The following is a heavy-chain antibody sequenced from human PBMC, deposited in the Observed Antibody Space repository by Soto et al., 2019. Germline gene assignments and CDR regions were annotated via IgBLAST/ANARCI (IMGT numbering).Heavy chain of an antibody. J-gene: IGHJ6*02. CDR3: ARDSRVNGDIVATRYYGMDV. Sequence: ASVKVSCKASGYTFTSYGISWVRQAPGQGLEWMGWISAYNGNTNYAQKRQGRVTMTTDTSTSTAYLELRSLRSDDTAVYYCARDSRVNGDIVATRYYGMDVWGQGTTVTVSS. CDR1: GYTFTSYG. V-gene: IGHV1-18*01. D-gene: IGHD5-12*01. CDR2: ISAYNGNT.